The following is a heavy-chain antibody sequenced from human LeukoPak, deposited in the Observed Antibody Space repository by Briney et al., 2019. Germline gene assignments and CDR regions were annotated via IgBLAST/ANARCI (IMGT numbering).Heavy chain of an antibody. CDR3: VKDFDSSWSNWFDV. CDR2: ISGNGVST. V-gene: IGHV3-64D*06. D-gene: IGHD3-22*01. J-gene: IGHJ5*02. Sequence: GGSLRLSCSASGFTFSTYPMHWVRQGPGKGLEYVSAISGNGVSTYYADSVKDRFFISRDNSENTLYLQMRSLRTEDTAVYYCVKDFDSSWSNWFDVWGQGTLVTVSS. CDR1: GFTFSTYP.